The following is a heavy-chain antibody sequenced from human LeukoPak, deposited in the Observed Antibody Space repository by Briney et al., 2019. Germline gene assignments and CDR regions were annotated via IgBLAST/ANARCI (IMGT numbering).Heavy chain of an antibody. V-gene: IGHV3-30*18. CDR2: ISYDGTNK. CDR3: AKVEASTVSLSYGVDV. Sequence: GRSLRLSCAASGFTFNSFGMHWVRQAPGKGPEWVAVISYDGTNKYYADSVKGRFTISRDNAKNTLYLQMNSLRVEDTAVYYCAKVEASTVSLSYGVDVWGQGTTVTVSS. D-gene: IGHD3-3*02. J-gene: IGHJ6*02. CDR1: GFTFNSFG.